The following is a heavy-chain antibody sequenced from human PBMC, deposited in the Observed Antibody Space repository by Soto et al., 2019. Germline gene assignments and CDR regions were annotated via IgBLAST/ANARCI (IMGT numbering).Heavy chain of an antibody. V-gene: IGHV5-51*01. CDR3: AREGDYYDSSGLYGMDV. J-gene: IGHJ6*02. CDR2: IYPGDSDT. CDR1: GYSFTSYW. Sequence: GESLKSSCKGSGYSFTSYWIGWVRQMPGKGLEWMGIIYPGDSDTRYSPSFQGQVTISADKSISTAYLQWSSLKASDTAMYYCAREGDYYDSSGLYGMDVWGQGTTVTVSS. D-gene: IGHD3-22*01.